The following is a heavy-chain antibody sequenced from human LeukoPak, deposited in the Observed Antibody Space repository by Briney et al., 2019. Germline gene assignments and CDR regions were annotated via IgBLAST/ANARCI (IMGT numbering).Heavy chain of an antibody. J-gene: IGHJ4*02. V-gene: IGHV4-59*01. Sequence: SETLSLTCTVSGGSISSYYWSWIRQPPGKGLEWIGYIYYSGSTNYNPSLKSRVTISVDTSKNQFSLKLSSVTAADTAVYYRARHAAAYDYWGQGTLVTVSS. CDR1: GGSISSYY. CDR2: IYYSGST. D-gene: IGHD6-13*01. CDR3: ARHAAAYDY.